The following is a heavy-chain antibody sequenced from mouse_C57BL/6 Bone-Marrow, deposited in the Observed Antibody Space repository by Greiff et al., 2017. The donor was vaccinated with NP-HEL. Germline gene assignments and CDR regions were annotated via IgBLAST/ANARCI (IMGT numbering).Heavy chain of an antibody. CDR3: AREEDYYGSSYYFDY. Sequence: DVKLVESGGGLVKPGGSLKLSCAASGFTFSSYAMSWVRQTPEKRLEWVATISDGGSYTYYPDNVKGRFTISRDNAKNNLYLQMSHLKTENTAVYYCAREEDYYGSSYYFDYWGQGTTLTVSS. CDR1: GFTFSSYA. CDR2: ISDGGSYT. V-gene: IGHV5-4*01. J-gene: IGHJ2*01. D-gene: IGHD1-1*01.